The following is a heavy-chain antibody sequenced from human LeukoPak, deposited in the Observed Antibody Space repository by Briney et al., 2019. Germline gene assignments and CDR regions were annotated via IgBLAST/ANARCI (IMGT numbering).Heavy chain of an antibody. CDR3: TRGSYGDYEY. D-gene: IGHD4-17*01. CDR1: GFTFSSYS. V-gene: IGHV3-21*01. Sequence: PGGSLRLSCAASGFTFSSYSMNWVRQAPGKGLEWVSSIDPSSTYIYYADSVKGRFTISRDNAQNSLYLQMNSLRAEDTAVYYCTRGSYGDYEYWGQGTLVTVSS. CDR2: IDPSSTYI. J-gene: IGHJ4*02.